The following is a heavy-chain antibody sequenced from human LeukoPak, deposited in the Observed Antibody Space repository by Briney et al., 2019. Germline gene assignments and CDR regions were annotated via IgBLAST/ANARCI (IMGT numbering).Heavy chain of an antibody. Sequence: PGGSLRLSCAAPGFTFSSYTMNWVRQAPGKGLEWVSAISGSGGSTYYADSVKGRFTISRDTSKNTLYLQMSSLRAEDTAVYYCAKWPRYCSGGSCYGSGGYYWGQGILVTVSS. CDR2: ISGSGGST. V-gene: IGHV3-23*01. J-gene: IGHJ4*02. CDR1: GFTFSSYT. CDR3: AKWPRYCSGGSCYGSGGYY. D-gene: IGHD2-15*01.